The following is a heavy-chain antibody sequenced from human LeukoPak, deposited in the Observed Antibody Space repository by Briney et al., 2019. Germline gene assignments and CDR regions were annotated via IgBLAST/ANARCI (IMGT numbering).Heavy chain of an antibody. V-gene: IGHV4-59*01. Sequence: SETLSLTCTVSGGSISSYYWSWIRQPPGKGLEWIGYIYYSGSTNYNPSLKSRVTISVDTSKNQFSLKLSPVTAADTAVYYCARRGLYYGSGSYYTGFGYYGMDVWGKGTTVTVSS. CDR3: ARRGLYYGSGSYYTGFGYYGMDV. CDR1: GGSISSYY. D-gene: IGHD3-10*01. J-gene: IGHJ6*04. CDR2: IYYSGST.